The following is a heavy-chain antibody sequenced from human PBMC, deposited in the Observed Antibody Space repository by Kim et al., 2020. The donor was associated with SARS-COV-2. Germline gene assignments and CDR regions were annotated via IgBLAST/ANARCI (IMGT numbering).Heavy chain of an antibody. CDR3: AHRRRPYDVDAFDI. V-gene: IGHV2-5*02. CDR1: GFSLSTSGVG. J-gene: IGHJ3*02. Sequence: SGPTLVKPTQTLTLTCTFSGFSLSTSGVGVGWIRQPPGKALEWLALIYWDDDKRYSPSLKSRLTITKDTSKNQVVLTMTNMDPVDTATYYCAHRRRPYDVDAFDIWGQGTMVTVSS. D-gene: IGHD3-16*01. CDR2: IYWDDDK.